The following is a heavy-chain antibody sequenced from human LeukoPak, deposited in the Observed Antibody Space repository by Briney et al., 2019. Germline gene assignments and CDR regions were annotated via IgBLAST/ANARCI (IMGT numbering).Heavy chain of an antibody. CDR2: ISYDGSNK. V-gene: IGHV3-30*01. CDR1: GFTFSSYA. CDR3: FSPGGGDCSGGSCYRRWVDY. D-gene: IGHD2-15*01. J-gene: IGHJ4*02. Sequence: GRSLRPSCAASGFTFSSYAMHWVRQAPGKGLEWVAVISYDGSNKYYADSVKGRFTISRDNSKNTLYLQMNSLRAEDTAVYYCFSPGGGDCSGGSCYRRWVDYWGQGTLVTVSS.